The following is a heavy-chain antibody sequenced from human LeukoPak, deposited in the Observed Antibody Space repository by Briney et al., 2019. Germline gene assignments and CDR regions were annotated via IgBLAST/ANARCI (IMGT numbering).Heavy chain of an antibody. V-gene: IGHV4-61*02. CDR3: ARATTVPTRWDYYYYGMDV. D-gene: IGHD4-17*01. Sequence: SQTLSLTCSVSGGSTSSGSYYWSWIRQPAGKGLEWIGRIYTSGSTDYNPSLESRVTISIDTSKNQVSLKLSSVTAADTAVYYCARATTVPTRWDYYYYGMDVWGQGTTVTASS. J-gene: IGHJ6*02. CDR1: GGSTSSGSYY. CDR2: IYTSGST.